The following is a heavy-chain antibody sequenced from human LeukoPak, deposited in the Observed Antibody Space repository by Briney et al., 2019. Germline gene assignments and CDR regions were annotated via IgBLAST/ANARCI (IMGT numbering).Heavy chain of an antibody. Sequence: GASVKVSCKTSGYTFTTYGISWVRQAPGQGLEWMGWISAYNGNTNYAHKLQGRVTMTTDASTSTAYMELRSLRSDDTAVYYCARDRGNYDSSDPLDYWGQGTLVTVSS. CDR1: GYTFTTYG. V-gene: IGHV1-18*01. CDR3: ARDRGNYDSSDPLDY. J-gene: IGHJ4*02. D-gene: IGHD3-22*01. CDR2: ISAYNGNT.